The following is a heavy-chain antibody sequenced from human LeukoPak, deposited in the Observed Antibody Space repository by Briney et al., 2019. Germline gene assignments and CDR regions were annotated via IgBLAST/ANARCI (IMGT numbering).Heavy chain of an antibody. CDR3: ARRPPYYYYMDV. CDR1: GASISSSNYY. CDR2: IYHSGRT. V-gene: IGHV4-39*07. Sequence: PETLSLTCSVSGASISSSNYYWAWIRQPPGKGLEWIGSIYHSGRTYYNPSLKSRVTISVDTSKNQFSLKLSSVTAADTAVYYCARRPPYYYYMDVWGKGTTVTISS. J-gene: IGHJ6*03.